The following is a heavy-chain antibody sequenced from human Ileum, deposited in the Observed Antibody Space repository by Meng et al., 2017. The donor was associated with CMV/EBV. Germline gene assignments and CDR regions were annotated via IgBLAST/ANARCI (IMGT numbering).Heavy chain of an antibody. D-gene: IGHD3-10*01. V-gene: IGHV1-69*05. CDR2: IIPIFGTA. J-gene: IGHJ5*02. Sequence: TVKVSCKASGGTFSSYAISWVRQAPGQGREWKGGIIPIFGTANYAQKFQGRVTITTDESTSTAYMELSSLRSEDTAVYYCARGVDGSGSYEKLYNWFDPWGQGTLVTVSS. CDR1: GGTFSSYA. CDR3: ARGVDGSGSYEKLYNWFDP.